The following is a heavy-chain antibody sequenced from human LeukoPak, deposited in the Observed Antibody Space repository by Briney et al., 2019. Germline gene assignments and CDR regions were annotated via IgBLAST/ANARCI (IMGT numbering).Heavy chain of an antibody. V-gene: IGHV1-18*01. CDR1: GYTFASYG. J-gene: IGHJ3*02. D-gene: IGHD3-22*01. CDR2: ISAYNGNT. CDR3: ARDPRPGTMIVEII. Sequence: ASVKVSCKASGYTFASYGISWVRQAPGQGLEWMGWISAYNGNTNYAQKLQGRVTMTTDTSTSTAYMELRSLRSDDTAVYYCARDPRPGTMIVEIIWGQGTMVTVSS.